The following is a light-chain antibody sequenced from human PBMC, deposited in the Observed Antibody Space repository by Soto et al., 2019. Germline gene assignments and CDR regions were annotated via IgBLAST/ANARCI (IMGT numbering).Light chain of an antibody. CDR1: RSDVGGYNY. V-gene: IGLV2-14*01. CDR3: SSYTGSSTYVV. CDR2: DVN. J-gene: IGLJ2*01. Sequence: QSALTQHASVSGSPGQSITISCTGTRSDVGGYNYVSWYQQHPGQAPKLMIYDVNNRPSGVSNRFSGSKSGNTASLTISGLQAEDEADYYCSSYTGSSTYVVFVGGTKLTVL.